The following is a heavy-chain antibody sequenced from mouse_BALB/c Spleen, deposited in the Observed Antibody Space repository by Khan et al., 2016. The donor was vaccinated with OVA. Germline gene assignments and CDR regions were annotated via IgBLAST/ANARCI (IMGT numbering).Heavy chain of an antibody. CDR2: INPRSDYT. V-gene: IGHV1-4*01. D-gene: IGHD2-14*01. CDR1: GYTFTSHT. CDR3: ARRTTEYALDY. Sequence: QVQLKESGAELARPGASVKMSCKASGYTFTSHTIHWVKQRPGQGLEWIGYINPRSDYTQYNQKFNDKATLTADISSSTAYMQLSSLTSEDSAVYYCARRTTEYALDYWGQGTSVTVSS. J-gene: IGHJ4*01.